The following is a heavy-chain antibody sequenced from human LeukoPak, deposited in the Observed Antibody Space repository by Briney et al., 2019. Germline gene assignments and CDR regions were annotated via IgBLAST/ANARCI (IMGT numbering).Heavy chain of an antibody. CDR3: AIYSDRFDY. D-gene: IGHD4-11*01. Sequence: SETLSLTCTVSGGSISSGGYYWSWIRQPPGKGLEWIGEINHSGSTNYNPSLKSRVTISVDTSKNQFSLKLSSVTAADTAVYYCAIYSDRFDYWGQGTLVTVSS. V-gene: IGHV4-39*07. CDR2: INHSGST. J-gene: IGHJ4*02. CDR1: GGSISSGGYY.